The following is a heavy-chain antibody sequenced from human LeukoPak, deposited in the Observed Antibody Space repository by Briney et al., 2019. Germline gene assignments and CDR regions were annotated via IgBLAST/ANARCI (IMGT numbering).Heavy chain of an antibody. J-gene: IGHJ4*02. CDR3: ALKGDHYYHFDA. CDR2: VNRDGSET. CDR1: GFTLSNHW. D-gene: IGHD3-22*01. Sequence: PGGPLRLSCAASGFTLSNHWMTWVRQVPGRGPEWVANVNRDGSETYYADSVRGRFTVSRDNSKNTLYLQMNSPRAEDTATYYCALKGDHYYHFDAWGQGTLVTVSS. V-gene: IGHV3-7*03.